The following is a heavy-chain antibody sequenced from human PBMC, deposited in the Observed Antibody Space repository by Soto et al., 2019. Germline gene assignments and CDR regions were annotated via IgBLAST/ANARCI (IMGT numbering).Heavy chain of an antibody. CDR3: ASHWDWGSLGY. CDR1: GGSISSDY. CDR2: IYYSGSI. J-gene: IGHJ4*02. Sequence: QVQLQESGPGLVKPSETLSLTCTVSGGSISSDYWSWIRQPPGKGLEWIGYIYYSGSINYNPSLQSRVALSVDTPKSQFSLKLTSVTAADTAVYSCASHWDWGSLGYWGKGTLVTVSS. V-gene: IGHV4-59*08. D-gene: IGHD3-16*01.